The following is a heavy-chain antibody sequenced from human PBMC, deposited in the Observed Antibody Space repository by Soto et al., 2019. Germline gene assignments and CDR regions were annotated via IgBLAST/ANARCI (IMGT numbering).Heavy chain of an antibody. Sequence: QVQLVQSGAEVKKPGASVKVSCKASGYTFTSYGISWVRQAPGQGLEWMGWISAYNGNTNYAQKLQGRVTMTTDTSKSQAYIEMRSLSSDETAVDSCARASGSADWFDPWGQGTLVTVSS. V-gene: IGHV1-18*01. CDR1: GYTFTSYG. J-gene: IGHJ5*02. CDR3: ARASGSADWFDP. D-gene: IGHD1-26*01. CDR2: ISAYNGNT.